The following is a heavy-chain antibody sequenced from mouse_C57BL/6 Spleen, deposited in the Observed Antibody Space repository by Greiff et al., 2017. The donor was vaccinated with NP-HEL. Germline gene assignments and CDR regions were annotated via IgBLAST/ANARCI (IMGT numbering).Heavy chain of an antibody. V-gene: IGHV5-4*03. J-gene: IGHJ4*01. CDR1: GFTFSSYA. CDR2: ISDGGSYT. CDR3: ARTGTLMDY. Sequence: EVMLVESGGGLVKPGGSLKLSCAASGFTFSSYAMSWVRQTPEKRLEWVATISDGGSYTYYPDNVKGRFTISRDNAKNNLYLQMSHLKSEDTAMYYCARTGTLMDYWGQGTSVTVSS. D-gene: IGHD4-1*01.